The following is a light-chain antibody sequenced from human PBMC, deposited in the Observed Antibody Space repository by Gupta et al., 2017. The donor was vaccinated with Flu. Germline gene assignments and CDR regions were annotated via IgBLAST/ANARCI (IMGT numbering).Light chain of an antibody. CDR2: DAS. J-gene: IGKJ2*01. V-gene: IGKV3-11*01. Sequence: GERATLSRTASQSGSSYVAWYQQQPGQAPRLLIYDASNRAASIPARFSGSGSGTDFPLTVSSLEPEDFAVYYCQQRDNWPPTFGQGTKLEIK. CDR1: QSGSSY. CDR3: QQRDNWPPT.